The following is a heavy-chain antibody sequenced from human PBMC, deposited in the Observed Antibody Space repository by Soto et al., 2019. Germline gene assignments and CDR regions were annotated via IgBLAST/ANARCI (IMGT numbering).Heavy chain of an antibody. D-gene: IGHD5-12*01. CDR2: IKQDGSEK. CDR3: ARGPHIVATFGYYFDY. V-gene: IGHV3-7*05. J-gene: IGHJ4*02. Sequence: PGGSLRLSCAASGFTFSSYWMSWVRQAPGKGLEWVANIKQDGSEKYYVDSVKGRFTISRDNAKNSLYLQMNSLRAEDTAVYYCARGPHIVATFGYYFDYWGQGTLVTVSS. CDR1: GFTFSSYW.